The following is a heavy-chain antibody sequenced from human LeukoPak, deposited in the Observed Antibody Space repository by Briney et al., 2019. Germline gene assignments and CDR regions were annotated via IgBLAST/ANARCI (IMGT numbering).Heavy chain of an antibody. D-gene: IGHD3-3*01. V-gene: IGHV4-31*03. CDR2: IYYSGST. CDR1: GGSVRSDNYY. J-gene: IGHJ4*02. Sequence: PSETLSLTCIVSGGSVRSDNYYWSWIRQPPGKGLEWIGYIYYSGSTYYNPSLKSRVTISVDTSKNQFSLKLSFVTAADTAVYYCAREHPRGYDFWSGPFDYWGQGTLVTVSS. CDR3: AREHPRGYDFWSGPFDY.